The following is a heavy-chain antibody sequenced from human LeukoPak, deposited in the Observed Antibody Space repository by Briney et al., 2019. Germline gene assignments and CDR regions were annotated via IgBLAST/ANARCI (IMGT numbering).Heavy chain of an antibody. CDR2: INSDGTST. V-gene: IGHV3-74*01. Sequence: PGGSLRLSCVASGFTFSSCGMHWVRQAPGKGLVWVSRINSDGTSTTYADSVKGRFTISRDNSKNTLYLQMNSLRAEDTAVYYCARDGLGSSGSPGFDYWGQGTLVTVSS. CDR3: ARDGLGSSGSPGFDY. J-gene: IGHJ4*02. D-gene: IGHD6-19*01. CDR1: GFTFSSCG.